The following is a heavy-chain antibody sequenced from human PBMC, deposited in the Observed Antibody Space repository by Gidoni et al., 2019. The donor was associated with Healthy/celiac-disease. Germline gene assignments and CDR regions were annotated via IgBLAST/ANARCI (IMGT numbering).Heavy chain of an antibody. CDR3: ARDGGYSYGHYYYYGMDV. V-gene: IGHV4-61*02. Sequence: QVQLQESGPGLVKPSQTLSLTCTVSGGSIRSGSYYWSWIRQPAGKGLEWIGRIYTSGSTNYNPSLKSRVTISVDTSKNQFSLKLSSVTAADTAVYYCARDGGYSYGHYYYYGMDVWGQGTTVTVSS. CDR1: GGSIRSGSYY. J-gene: IGHJ6*02. D-gene: IGHD5-18*01. CDR2: IYTSGST.